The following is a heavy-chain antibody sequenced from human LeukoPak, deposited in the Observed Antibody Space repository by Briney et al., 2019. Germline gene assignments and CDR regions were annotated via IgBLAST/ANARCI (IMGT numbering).Heavy chain of an antibody. D-gene: IGHD6-6*01. Sequence: SQTLSLTCTVSGGSISSGGYYWSWIRQHPGKGLEWIGYIYYSGSTYYNPSLKSRVTISVDTSKNQFSLKLSSVTAAGTAVYYCAREAYSSLGDWFDPWGQGTLVTVSS. CDR3: AREAYSSLGDWFDP. CDR1: GGSISSGGYY. CDR2: IYYSGST. V-gene: IGHV4-31*03. J-gene: IGHJ5*02.